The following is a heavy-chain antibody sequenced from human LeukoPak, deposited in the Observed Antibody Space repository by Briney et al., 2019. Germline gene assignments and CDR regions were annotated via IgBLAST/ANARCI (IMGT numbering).Heavy chain of an antibody. D-gene: IGHD2-15*01. CDR3: VSGYCSGGSCYSDKTLDYYYYYGMDV. J-gene: IGHJ6*02. Sequence: ASVKVSCKASGYTFTSYDINWVRQATGQGLEWMGWMNPNSGNTGYAQKFQGRVTMTRNTSISTAYMELSSLRSEDTAVYYCVSGYCSGGSCYSDKTLDYYYYYGMDVWGQGTTVTVSS. CDR1: GYTFTSYD. V-gene: IGHV1-8*01. CDR2: MNPNSGNT.